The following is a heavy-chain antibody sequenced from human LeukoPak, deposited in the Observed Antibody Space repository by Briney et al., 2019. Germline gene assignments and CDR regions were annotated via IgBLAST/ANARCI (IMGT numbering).Heavy chain of an antibody. CDR3: ARARTRGNNWYFDY. V-gene: IGHV4-59*01. D-gene: IGHD1-1*01. J-gene: IGHJ4*02. Sequence: SETLSLTRTVSGGSISSYYWSWIRQPPGKGLEWIGYIYYRVNTNYNPSLKSRLTVSADTSKSQFSLRVSSVTAADTAVYYCARARTRGNNWYFDYWGQGTLVTVSS. CDR1: GGSISSYY. CDR2: IYYRVNT.